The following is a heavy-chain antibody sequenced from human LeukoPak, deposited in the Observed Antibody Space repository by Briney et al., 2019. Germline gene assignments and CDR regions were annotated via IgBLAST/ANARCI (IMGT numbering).Heavy chain of an antibody. J-gene: IGHJ4*02. V-gene: IGHV3-30*03. CDR2: ISDDGSRQ. Sequence: PGGSLRLSCAASGFTFSSYAMSWVRQAPGKGLEWVAVISDDGSRQYYEDSVKGRFTISRDNTKNTLYLQMNSLTPEDTAVYSCARVEMATIWFLDYWGQGTLVTVSS. D-gene: IGHD5-24*01. CDR3: ARVEMATIWFLDY. CDR1: GFTFSSYA.